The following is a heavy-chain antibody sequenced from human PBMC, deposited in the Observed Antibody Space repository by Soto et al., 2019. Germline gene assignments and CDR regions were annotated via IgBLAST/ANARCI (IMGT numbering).Heavy chain of an antibody. CDR2: ISAYNGNT. CDR1: GYTFTSYG. V-gene: IGHV1-18*01. D-gene: IGHD3-22*01. CDR3: ARESYYDSSGYHTAAGY. J-gene: IGHJ4*02. Sequence: ASVKVSCKASGYTFTSYGISWVRQAPGQGLEWMGWISAYNGNTNYAQKLQGRVTMTTDTSTSTAYMELRSLRSDDTAVYYCARESYYDSSGYHTAAGYWGQGTLVTVSS.